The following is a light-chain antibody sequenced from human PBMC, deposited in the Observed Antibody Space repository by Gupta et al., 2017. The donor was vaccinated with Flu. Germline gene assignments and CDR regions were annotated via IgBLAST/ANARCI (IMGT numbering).Light chain of an antibody. J-gene: IGKJ4*01. CDR2: GAS. V-gene: IGKV3-20*01. CDR1: HNVGRDY. CDR3: QQYASSPLT. Sequence: ERAILACRASHNVGRDYLAWYQQKPGLAPRLIIHGASNRATGIPDRFSGSGSGTDFTLTISRLEPEDSAVYSCQQYASSPLTFGGGTKVEI.